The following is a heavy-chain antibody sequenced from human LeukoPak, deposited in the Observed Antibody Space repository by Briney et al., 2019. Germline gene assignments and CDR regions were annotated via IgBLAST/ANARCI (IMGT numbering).Heavy chain of an antibody. J-gene: IGHJ6*03. D-gene: IGHD1-26*01. CDR2: ISGSGGST. CDR3: AKRGLVGARVYYMDV. Sequence: GGSLRLTCAASGFTFSSYAMSWVRQAPGKGLEWVSAISGSGGSTYYADSVKGRFTISIDNSKNTLYLQMNSLRAEDTAVYYCAKRGLVGARVYYMDVWGKGTTVTVSS. V-gene: IGHV3-23*01. CDR1: GFTFSSYA.